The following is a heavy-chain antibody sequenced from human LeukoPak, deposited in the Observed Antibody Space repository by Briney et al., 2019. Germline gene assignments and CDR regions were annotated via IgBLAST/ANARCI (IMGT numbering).Heavy chain of an antibody. CDR1: GFSLSTSGVG. V-gene: IGHV2-5*01. D-gene: IGHD4-23*01. CDR3: AHTTTLVTVDY. Sequence: SGPTLVKPTQTLTLTCTFSGFSLSTSGVGVGWIRQPPGKALEWLALIYWNDDKRYSPSLKSRLTITKDTSKNQVVLTVTNMDPVDTATYYCAHTTTLVTVDYWGQGTLVTVSS. CDR2: IYWNDDK. J-gene: IGHJ4*02.